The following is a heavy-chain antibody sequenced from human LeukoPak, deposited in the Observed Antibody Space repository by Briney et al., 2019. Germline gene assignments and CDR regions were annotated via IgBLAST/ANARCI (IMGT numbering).Heavy chain of an antibody. CDR2: ISGSGGST. J-gene: IGHJ4*01. CDR3: AKDVAGYSSSWYYGY. V-gene: IGHV3-23*01. CDR1: AFNFSSYG. D-gene: IGHD6-13*01. Sequence: GGSLRLSCEGSAFNFSSYGMHWVRQAPGKGLEWVSAISGSGGSTYYADSVKGRFTISRDNSKNTLYLQMNSLRAEDTAVYYCAKDVAGYSSSWYYGYWGQGTLVTVSS.